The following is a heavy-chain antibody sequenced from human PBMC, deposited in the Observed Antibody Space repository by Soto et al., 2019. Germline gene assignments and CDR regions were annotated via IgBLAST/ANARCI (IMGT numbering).Heavy chain of an antibody. CDR2: IVPLFGTT. D-gene: IGHD6-13*01. Sequence: QVQLVQSGAEVKKPGSSVKVSCKASGGNFTSYAISWVRQAHGQGLEFMGGIVPLFGTTNYAHKFRGRVTVTADESTSTVYMDMSSLRSEDTAVYYCAKASGRSWYNWFDPWGQGTLVTVST. J-gene: IGHJ5*02. CDR3: AKASGRSWYNWFDP. V-gene: IGHV1-69*01. CDR1: GGNFTSYA.